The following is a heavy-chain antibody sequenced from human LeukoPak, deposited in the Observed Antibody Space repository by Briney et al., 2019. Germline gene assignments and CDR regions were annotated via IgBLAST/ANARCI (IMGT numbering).Heavy chain of an antibody. J-gene: IGHJ4*02. Sequence: GGSLRLSCASSGFTFSTYSMNWVRQAPGKGLDWVSSISTSSSYMYYADSVKGRFTISRDNAKNSLYLQMNSLRAEDTAVYYCARGLTAVVVVAESGYFNYWGQGTLVTVSS. CDR1: GFTFSTYS. CDR3: ARGLTAVVVVAESGYFNY. CDR2: ISTSSSYM. V-gene: IGHV3-21*01. D-gene: IGHD2-15*01.